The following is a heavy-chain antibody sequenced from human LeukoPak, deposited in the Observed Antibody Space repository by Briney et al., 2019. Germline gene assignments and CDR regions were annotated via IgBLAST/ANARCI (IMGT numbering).Heavy chain of an antibody. J-gene: IGHJ4*02. D-gene: IGHD1-26*01. CDR1: GFTFSSYA. CDR3: AKDMSYSGSYYSFDY. Sequence: PGGSLRLSCAASGFTFSSYAMSWVRQAQGKGLEWVSAISGSGGSTYYADSVKGRFTISRDNSKNTLYLQMNSLRAEDTAVYYCAKDMSYSGSYYSFDYWGQGTLVTVSS. CDR2: ISGSGGST. V-gene: IGHV3-23*01.